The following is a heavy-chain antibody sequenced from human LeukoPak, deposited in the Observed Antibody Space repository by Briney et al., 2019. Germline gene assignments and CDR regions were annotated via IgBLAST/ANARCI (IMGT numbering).Heavy chain of an antibody. D-gene: IGHD3-16*01. CDR1: GYTFSGHY. CDR3: ATQRGSYLWGTDFDY. CDR2: INPNSGGA. Sequence: GASVKVSCKASGYTFSGHYIHWVRQAPGQGPEWMGWINPNSGGANYAQKFQGRVTMTRDTSISTAYMELSRLRSDDTAVYYCATQRGSYLWGTDFDYWGQGTLVTVSS. V-gene: IGHV1-2*02. J-gene: IGHJ4*02.